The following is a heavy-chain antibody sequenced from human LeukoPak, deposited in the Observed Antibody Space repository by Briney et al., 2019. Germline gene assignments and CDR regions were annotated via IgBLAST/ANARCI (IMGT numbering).Heavy chain of an antibody. J-gene: IGHJ4*02. CDR1: GFTFSSYG. CDR2: IRYDGSNK. Sequence: PGGSLRLSCAVSGFTFSSYGMHWVRQAPGKGLEWVAFIRYDGSNKYYADSVKGRFTISRDNSKNTLYLQMNSLRAEDTAVYYCAEVGATSASHRGPGSFDYWGQGTLVTVSS. D-gene: IGHD1-26*01. CDR3: AEVGATSASHRGPGSFDY. V-gene: IGHV3-30*02.